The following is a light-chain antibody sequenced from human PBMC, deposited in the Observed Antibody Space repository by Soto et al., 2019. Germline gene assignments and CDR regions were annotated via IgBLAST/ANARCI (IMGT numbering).Light chain of an antibody. CDR2: DAS. Sequence: EIVLTQSPATLSLSPGERATLSCGASQSVSSYLAWYQQKPGQAPRLLIYDASIRVTGIPARFSGSGSGTDFTLTISSLEPEDFAVYYCQQHDNSPWMFGQGTKVDIK. CDR1: QSVSSY. J-gene: IGKJ1*01. V-gene: IGKV3-11*01. CDR3: QQHDNSPWM.